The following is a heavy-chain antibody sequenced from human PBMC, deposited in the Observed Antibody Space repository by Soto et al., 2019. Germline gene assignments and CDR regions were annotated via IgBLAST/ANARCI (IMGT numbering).Heavy chain of an antibody. Sequence: PGRSLRLSCAASGFSVSDNYRSWVRQAPGKGLEWVPVIYSGGSTYYADSVQGRFTISSDNSKNTLYLQINSLRAEDTAVYYCERALATAAGYWGQGTLVTVSS. CDR2: IYSGGST. J-gene: IGHJ4*02. V-gene: IGHV3-53*01. CDR3: ERALATAAGY. CDR1: GFSVSDNY. D-gene: IGHD6-13*01.